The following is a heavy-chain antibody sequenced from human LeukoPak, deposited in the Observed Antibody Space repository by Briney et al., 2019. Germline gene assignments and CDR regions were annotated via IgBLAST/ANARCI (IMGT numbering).Heavy chain of an antibody. D-gene: IGHD6-13*01. CDR3: ARDSSNTWTPFDY. J-gene: IGHJ4*02. V-gene: IGHV4-59*12. CDR1: GGSISNYY. CDR2: YYNSGDT. Sequence: SETLSLTCTVSGGSISNYYWSWIRQPPGRRPEWIGYYYNSGDTHYNPSLKSRVTMSIDTSKNQFSLKLTSVTAADTAVYYCARDSSNTWTPFDYWGQGTLVTVSS.